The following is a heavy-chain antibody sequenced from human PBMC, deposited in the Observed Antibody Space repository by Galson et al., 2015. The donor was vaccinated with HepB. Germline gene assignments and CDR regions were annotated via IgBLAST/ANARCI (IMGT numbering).Heavy chain of an antibody. CDR1: GFTFSSYA. Sequence: LRLSCAASGFTFSSYAMHWVRQAPGKGLEWVAVISYDGSNKYYADSVKGRFTISRDNSKNTLYLQMNSLRAEDTAVYYCARAVDTAMADAFDIWGQGTMVTVSS. D-gene: IGHD5-18*01. V-gene: IGHV3-30*04. CDR2: ISYDGSNK. CDR3: ARAVDTAMADAFDI. J-gene: IGHJ3*02.